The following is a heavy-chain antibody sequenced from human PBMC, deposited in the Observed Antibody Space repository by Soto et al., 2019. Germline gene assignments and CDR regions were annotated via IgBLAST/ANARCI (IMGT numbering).Heavy chain of an antibody. D-gene: IGHD1-26*01. CDR2: IVVGSGNT. V-gene: IGHV1-58*01. CDR1: GFTFTSSA. Sequence: SVKVSCKASGFTFTSSAVQWVRQARGQRLEWIGWIVVGSGNTNYAQKFQERVTITRDMSTSTAYMELSSLRSEDTAVYYCAPALIGYSGCCTHIMDYWCKGTLVAVPS. CDR3: APALIGYSGCCTHIMDY. J-gene: IGHJ4*02.